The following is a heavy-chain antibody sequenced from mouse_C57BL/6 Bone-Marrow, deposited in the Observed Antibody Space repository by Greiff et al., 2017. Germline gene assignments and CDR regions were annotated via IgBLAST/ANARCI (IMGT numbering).Heavy chain of an antibody. CDR2: ISSGSSTI. J-gene: IGHJ3*01. CDR1: GFTFSDYG. V-gene: IGHV5-17*01. CDR3: ARPHYGSTSWFAY. D-gene: IGHD1-1*01. Sequence: EVTVVESGGGLVKPGGSLKLSCAASGFTFSDYGMHWVRQAPATGLEWVAYISSGSSTIYYADTVKGRFTISRDNAKNTLFLQMTSLRSEDTAMYYCARPHYGSTSWFAYWGQGTLVTVSA.